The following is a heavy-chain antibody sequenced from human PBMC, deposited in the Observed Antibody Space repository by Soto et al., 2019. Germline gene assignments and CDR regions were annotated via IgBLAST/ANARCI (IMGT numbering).Heavy chain of an antibody. J-gene: IGHJ4*02. D-gene: IGHD4-17*01. CDR2: IRSKANNYAT. CDR3: TATPGTVTTETRV. Sequence: EVQLVESGGGLVQPGGSLKLSCAASGFTFSGSAMHWVCQASGKGLEWVGRIRSKANNYATTYAASVYGRFTISRDDSKNTTYLQMNSLKTEDTAVYYCTATPGTVTTETRVWGQGTLVTVSS. CDR1: GFTFSGSA. V-gene: IGHV3-73*02.